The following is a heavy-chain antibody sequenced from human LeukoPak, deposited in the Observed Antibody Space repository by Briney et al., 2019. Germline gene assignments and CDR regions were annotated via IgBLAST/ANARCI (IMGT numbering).Heavy chain of an antibody. D-gene: IGHD1-1*01. V-gene: IGHV3-21*01. CDR1: GFTFNTYS. J-gene: IGHJ2*01. CDR2: IDSSGGYM. Sequence: PGGSLRLSCEASGFTFNTYSMNWARQAPGKGLEWVSSIDSSGGYMFYADSVKGRFTISRDNAKNSLYLQMHSLRAEDTAVNYCAGSDTTGYIPREWDYWYFDLWGRGTLVTVSS. CDR3: AGSDTTGYIPREWDYWYFDL.